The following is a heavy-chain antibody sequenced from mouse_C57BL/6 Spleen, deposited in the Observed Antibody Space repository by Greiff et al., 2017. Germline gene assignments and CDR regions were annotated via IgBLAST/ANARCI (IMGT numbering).Heavy chain of an antibody. CDR2: ISSGGSYT. CDR3: ARHDDGYYLDY. J-gene: IGHJ2*01. V-gene: IGHV5-6*02. Sequence: EVKVEESGGDLMKPGGSLKLSCAASGFTFSSYGMSWVRQTPDKRLEWVATISSGGSYTYYPDSVKGRFTISRDNAKNTLYLQMSSLKSEDTAMYYCARHDDGYYLDYWGQGTTLTVSS. D-gene: IGHD2-3*01. CDR1: GFTFSSYG.